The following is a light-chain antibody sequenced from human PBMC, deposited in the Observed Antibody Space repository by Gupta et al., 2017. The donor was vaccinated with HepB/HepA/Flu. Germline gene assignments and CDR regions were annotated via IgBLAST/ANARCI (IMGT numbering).Light chain of an antibody. J-gene: IGKJ1*01. CDR1: QSISSQ. CDR3: QRENMWGGT. V-gene: IGKV3-15*01. CDR2: GAS. Sequence: EVVMTQSPATLSVSSGARATLSSSASQSISSQSDYQQQNAGQAPRLLIYGASTRANGLPARFSGSASGTDIILTISIRPSEDFAVYCCQRENMWGGTFGQGTTVEIK.